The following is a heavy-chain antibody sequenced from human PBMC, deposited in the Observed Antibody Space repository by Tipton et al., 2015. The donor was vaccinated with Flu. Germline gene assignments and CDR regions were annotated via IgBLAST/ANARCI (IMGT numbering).Heavy chain of an antibody. V-gene: IGHV3-21*01. Sequence: SLRLSCAASGFDFSSYSMNWVRQAPGKGLEWVAFISSSSGYIYYADSLEGRFTISRDNARNSLFLQVNSLRAEDTAVYYCARDSGPHYYKYYHMDVWGKGTTVTVSS. CDR1: GFDFSSYS. CDR3: ARDSGPHYYKYYHMDV. CDR2: ISSSSGYI. D-gene: IGHD2-8*02. J-gene: IGHJ6*03.